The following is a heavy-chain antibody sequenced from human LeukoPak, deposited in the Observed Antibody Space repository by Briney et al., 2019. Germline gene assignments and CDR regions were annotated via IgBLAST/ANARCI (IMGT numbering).Heavy chain of an antibody. V-gene: IGHV4-4*07. Sequence: SETLSLTCSVSGGSISSYYWSWIRQPAGKGLEWIGGIFSSGSTNYSPSLESRVTMSVDTSKNQISLKVSSVTAADTAVYYCARGTSSGWIFDYWGQGTLVTVSS. D-gene: IGHD6-19*01. J-gene: IGHJ4*02. CDR2: IFSSGST. CDR3: ARGTSSGWIFDY. CDR1: GGSISSYY.